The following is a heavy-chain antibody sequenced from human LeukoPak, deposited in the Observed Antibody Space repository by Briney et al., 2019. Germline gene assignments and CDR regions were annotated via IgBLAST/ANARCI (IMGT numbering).Heavy chain of an antibody. J-gene: IGHJ6*02. CDR2: IYYSGST. CDR1: GGSISNYY. V-gene: IGHV4-59*08. CDR3: ARLNISSWYPNSYYYYHGMDV. Sequence: PSETLSLTCTVSGGSISNYYWSWIRQPPGKGLEWIGYIYYSGSTNYNPSLKSRVTISVDTSKNQSSLKLSSVTAADTAVYYCARLNISSWYPNSYYYYHGMDVWGQGTTVNVSS. D-gene: IGHD6-13*01.